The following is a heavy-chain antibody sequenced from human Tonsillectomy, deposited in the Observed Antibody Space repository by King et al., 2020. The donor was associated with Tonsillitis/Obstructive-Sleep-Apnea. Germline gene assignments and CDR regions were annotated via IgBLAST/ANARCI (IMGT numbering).Heavy chain of an antibody. Sequence: HVQLVESGGGVVQPGRSLRLSCAASGFTFSSYAMHWVRQAPGKGLEWVAVMSSDGSNKYYADSVKGRFTISRDNSKNTLYLQLNSLRAEDTAVYYCAREGCSSISCYYCYNYGMDVWGQGTTVTVSS. D-gene: IGHD2-2*01. CDR1: GFTFSSYA. CDR2: MSSDGSNK. J-gene: IGHJ6*02. CDR3: AREGCSSISCYYCYNYGMDV. V-gene: IGHV3-30*04.